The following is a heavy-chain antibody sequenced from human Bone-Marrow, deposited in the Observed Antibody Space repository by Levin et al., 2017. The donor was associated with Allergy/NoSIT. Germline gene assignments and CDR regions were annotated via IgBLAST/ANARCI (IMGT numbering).Heavy chain of an antibody. CDR3: ARGFLEWLPPTVYYNYYMDV. CDR1: DDSIHVYY. V-gene: IGHV4-59*01. D-gene: IGHD3-3*01. Sequence: SQTLSLPCTVSDDSIHVYYWSWLRQSPGKGLEWIGYIYNRGNTNYNPSLKSRVTMSVDTSRNQFSLQLRSVTAADSAVYYCARGFLEWLPPTVYYNYYMDVWGRGTTVTVSS. CDR2: IYNRGNT. J-gene: IGHJ6*03.